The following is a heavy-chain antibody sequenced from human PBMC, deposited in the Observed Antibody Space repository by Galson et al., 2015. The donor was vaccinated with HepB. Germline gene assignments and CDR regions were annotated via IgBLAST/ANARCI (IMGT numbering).Heavy chain of an antibody. CDR2: ISYDGRDK. CDR1: GFTFSSYG. Sequence: SLRLSCAASGFTFSSYGMHWVRQAPGKGLEWVAVISYDGRDKHYADSVKGRFTISRDNSKNTLYLQMNSLRAEDTAVYYCAKGGSGDYVWGSYLPAIDYWGQGTLVTVSS. V-gene: IGHV3-30*18. CDR3: AKGGSGDYVWGSYLPAIDY. D-gene: IGHD3-16*02. J-gene: IGHJ4*02.